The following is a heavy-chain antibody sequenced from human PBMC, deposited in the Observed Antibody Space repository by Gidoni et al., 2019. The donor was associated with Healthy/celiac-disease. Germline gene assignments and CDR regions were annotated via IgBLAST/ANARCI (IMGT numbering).Heavy chain of an antibody. V-gene: IGHV3-23*01. Sequence: EVQLLESGGGLVQPGGSLRLSCAASGFTFSSYAMSWVRQAPGKGLELVSAISGSGGSTYYADSVKGRFTISRDNSKNTLYLQMNSLRAEDTAVYYCAKDPPRGCSGGSCYFTFVDYWGQGTLVTVSS. J-gene: IGHJ4*02. CDR2: ISGSGGST. CDR1: GFTFSSYA. D-gene: IGHD2-15*01. CDR3: AKDPPRGCSGGSCYFTFVDY.